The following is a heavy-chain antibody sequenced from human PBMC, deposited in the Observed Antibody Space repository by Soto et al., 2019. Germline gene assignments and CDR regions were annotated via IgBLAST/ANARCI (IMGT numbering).Heavy chain of an antibody. CDR2: INPNSGGT. CDR1: GYTFIAYY. J-gene: IGHJ4*02. Sequence: QVQLVQSGAEVKKPGASVKVCCKSFGYTFIAYYLHWVRQAPGQGLEWMGWINPNSGGTNYAQKFQGRVTMTRDTSISTAYMELSRLTSDDTAVYYCANVLRTGSPPDYWGQGTLVTVSS. CDR3: ANVLRTGSPPDY. V-gene: IGHV1-2*02.